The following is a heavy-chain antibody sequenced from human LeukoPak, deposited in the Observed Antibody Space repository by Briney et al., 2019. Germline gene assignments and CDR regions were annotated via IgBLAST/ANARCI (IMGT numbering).Heavy chain of an antibody. CDR3: VRALHGWYSGYFDY. V-gene: IGHV3-74*01. J-gene: IGHJ4*02. D-gene: IGHD6-19*01. CDR2: INSDGSST. CDR1: GFTFSSYW. Sequence: QPGGSLRLSCAASGFTFSSYWMHWVRQAPGKGLVWVSRINSDGSSTSYTDSVKGRFTISRDNAKNTLYLQMNSLRAEDTAVYYCVRALHGWYSGYFDYWGQGTLVTISS.